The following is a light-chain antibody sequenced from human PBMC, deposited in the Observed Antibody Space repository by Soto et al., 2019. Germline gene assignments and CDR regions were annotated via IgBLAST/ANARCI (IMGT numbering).Light chain of an antibody. J-gene: IGLJ1*01. CDR1: SSDVGGYNY. CDR3: ISYAGTDYV. CDR2: EVS. V-gene: IGLV2-8*01. Sequence: QSALTQPPSASGSPGQSVTISCSGTSSDVGGYNYVPWYQQHPGKAPKLMIYEVSKRPSGVPDRFSGSKSGNTASLTVSGLQAEDEVDYYCISYAGTDYVFGTGTKVTV.